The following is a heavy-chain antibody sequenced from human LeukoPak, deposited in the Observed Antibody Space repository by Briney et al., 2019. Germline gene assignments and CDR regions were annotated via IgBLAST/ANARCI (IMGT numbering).Heavy chain of an antibody. CDR2: ISGRTTTT. J-gene: IGHJ4*02. Sequence: GGSLRLSCAASGFTFATSAMTWVRQAPGKGLEWVSAISGRTTTTYYTGSLKGRFIISRDNSRNTLYLQMNSLRADDTAVYYCARTFGDYAHLDYWGQGTLVTVSS. D-gene: IGHD4-17*01. CDR3: ARTFGDYAHLDY. CDR1: GFTFATSA. V-gene: IGHV3-23*01.